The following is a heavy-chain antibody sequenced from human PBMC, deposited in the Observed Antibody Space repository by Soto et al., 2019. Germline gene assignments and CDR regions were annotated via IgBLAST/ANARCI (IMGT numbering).Heavy chain of an antibody. V-gene: IGHV3-48*02. CDR2: ISGSSSTE. CDR1: GFTFRGYS. D-gene: IGHD5-18*01. J-gene: IGHJ4*02. Sequence: EVLLVESGGGLVPPGGSLRLSCAASGFTFRGYSMNWVRQAPGKGLEWISYISGSSSTEYYADSVKGRFTISRDNARNSLYLQINRLRDEDTAVYYCARVDTAMIDYWGQGTLVTVYS. CDR3: ARVDTAMIDY.